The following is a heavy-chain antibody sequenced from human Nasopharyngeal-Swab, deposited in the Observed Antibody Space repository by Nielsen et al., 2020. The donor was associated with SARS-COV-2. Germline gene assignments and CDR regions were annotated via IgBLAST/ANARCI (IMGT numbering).Heavy chain of an antibody. Sequence: SVKVSCKASGGTSSSYAISWVRQAPGQGLEWMGGIIPIFGTANYAQKFQGRVTITADESTSTAYMELSNLRSEDTAVYYCARAPRYYDILTGYYYHYYYGMDVWGQGTTVTVSS. D-gene: IGHD3-9*01. CDR3: ARAPRYYDILTGYYYHYYYGMDV. V-gene: IGHV1-69*13. CDR1: GGTSSSYA. CDR2: IIPIFGTA. J-gene: IGHJ6*02.